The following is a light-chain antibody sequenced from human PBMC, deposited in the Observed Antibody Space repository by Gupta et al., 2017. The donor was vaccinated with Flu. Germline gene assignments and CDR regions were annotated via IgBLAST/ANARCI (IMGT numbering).Light chain of an antibody. J-gene: IGLJ1*01. CDR2: TKN. CDR1: SSNIGSNT. Sequence: QAAVTQPPSASETPGQSVTISCSGSSSNIGSNTVNWYPQIPGQAPKLLIYTKNQRPSGVPDRFSGSKSGTSDSLTISGLQSEDEAEYYCEASDDSLTGEVFGTGTKLTVL. V-gene: IGLV1-44*01. CDR3: EASDDSLTGEV.